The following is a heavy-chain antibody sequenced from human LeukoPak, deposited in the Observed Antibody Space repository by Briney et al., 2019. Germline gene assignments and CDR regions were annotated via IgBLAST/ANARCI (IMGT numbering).Heavy chain of an antibody. CDR3: AGGMTVDY. Sequence: EASVKVSCKASGYTFTDYYMHWVRQAPGQGLEWMGWINPNSGGTNFAQKFQGRVTMTRDSSISTAYMELSRLRSDDTAVYFCAGGMTVDYWGQGTLVTVSS. CDR1: GYTFTDYY. CDR2: INPNSGGT. J-gene: IGHJ4*02. V-gene: IGHV1-2*02.